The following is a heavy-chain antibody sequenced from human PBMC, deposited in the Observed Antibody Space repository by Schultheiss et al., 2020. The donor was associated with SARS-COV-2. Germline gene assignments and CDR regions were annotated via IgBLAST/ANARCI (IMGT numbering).Heavy chain of an antibody. CDR3: TSGLGF. CDR2: INPNNGGT. CDR1: GYTFTGYN. Sequence: ASVKVSCKTSGYTFTGYNMHWVRQAPGQGLEWMGWINPNNGGTNYAQKFQERVTITRDMSTSTAYMELSSLRSEDTAVYYCTSGLGFGGQGTLVTVSS. V-gene: IGHV1-2*02. J-gene: IGHJ4*02.